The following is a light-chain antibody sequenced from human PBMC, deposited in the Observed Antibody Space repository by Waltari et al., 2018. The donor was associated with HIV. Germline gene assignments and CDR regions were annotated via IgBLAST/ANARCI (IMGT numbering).Light chain of an antibody. Sequence: QSVLTQPPSVSGAPGQRVTISCTGSNSNIGAGYDAHWYQQLPGSAPKLLMFDNRKRPSGVPDRFSGSKSGTSASLVITCFQAADEAVYYCQSYDNSLSNVVFGGGTKLIVL. V-gene: IGLV1-40*01. CDR2: DNR. CDR3: QSYDNSLSNVV. CDR1: NSNIGAGYD. J-gene: IGLJ2*01.